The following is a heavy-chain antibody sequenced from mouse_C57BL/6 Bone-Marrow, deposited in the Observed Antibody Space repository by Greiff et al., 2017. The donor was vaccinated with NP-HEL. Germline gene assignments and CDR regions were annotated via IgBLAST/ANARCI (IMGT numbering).Heavy chain of an antibody. V-gene: IGHV1-15*01. J-gene: IGHJ2*01. CDR1: GYTFTDYE. Sequence: QVQLQQSGAELVRPGASVTLSCKASGYTFTDYEMHWVKQTPVHGLEWLGAIDPATGGTAFNPKFKGKAILTADKSSSTAYMELRSLTSEDSAVYYCTRTLLLPYYFDYWGEGNTLTVSS. D-gene: IGHD1-1*01. CDR2: IDPATGGT. CDR3: TRTLLLPYYFDY.